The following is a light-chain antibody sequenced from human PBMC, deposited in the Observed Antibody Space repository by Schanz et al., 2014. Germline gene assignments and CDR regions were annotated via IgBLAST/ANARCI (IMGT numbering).Light chain of an antibody. Sequence: EIVLTQSPATLSLSPGERATLSCRASHISSSLAWYQQKPGQAPRLLIYDASKRATGIPDRFSGSGSGTEFTLTISSLQPDDFATYYCQQYNYYWGFGQGTKVEIK. CDR1: HISSS. J-gene: IGKJ1*01. CDR3: QQYNYYWG. CDR2: DAS. V-gene: IGKV3-11*01.